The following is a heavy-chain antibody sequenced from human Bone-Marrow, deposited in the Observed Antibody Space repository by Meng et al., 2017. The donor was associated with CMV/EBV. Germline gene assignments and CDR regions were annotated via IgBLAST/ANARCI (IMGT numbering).Heavy chain of an antibody. CDR2: ISSSSSTI. Sequence: GESLKLSCAASGFTFSSYSMNWVRQAPGKGLEWVSYISSSSSTIYYADSVKGRFTISRDNAKNSLYLQMNSLRAEDTAVYYCARDEPYYYDSSGRSTFDYWGQGTLVTVSS. J-gene: IGHJ4*02. D-gene: IGHD3-22*01. V-gene: IGHV3-48*04. CDR3: ARDEPYYYDSSGRSTFDY. CDR1: GFTFSSYS.